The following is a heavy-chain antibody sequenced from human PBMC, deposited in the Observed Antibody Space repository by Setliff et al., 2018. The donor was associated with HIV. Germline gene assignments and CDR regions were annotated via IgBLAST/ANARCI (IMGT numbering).Heavy chain of an antibody. CDR2: IWFDGSYK. Sequence: PGGSLRLSCAASGFNFNSYGMHWVRQAPGKGLEWVADIWFDGSYKYYVDSVKGRFTISRDNSKNTLYLQMNSLRAEDAAVYYCARGASSSWYYFDYWGQGALVTVSS. J-gene: IGHJ4*02. CDR1: GFNFNSYG. V-gene: IGHV3-33*01. D-gene: IGHD6-13*01. CDR3: ARGASSSWYYFDY.